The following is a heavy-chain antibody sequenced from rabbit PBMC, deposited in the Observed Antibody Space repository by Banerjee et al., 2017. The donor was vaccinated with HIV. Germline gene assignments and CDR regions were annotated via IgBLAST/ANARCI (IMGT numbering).Heavy chain of an antibody. CDR2: IVYDGST. D-gene: IGHD1-1*01. CDR3: VRDVPHGSSGYDYFNL. J-gene: IGHJ4*01. V-gene: IGHV1S47*01. CDR1: GFDLSSNA. Sequence: QEQLKETGGGLVQPGGSLTLSCKASGFDLSSNAMSWVRQAPGKGLEWIGCIVYDGSTYYANWVNGRFTISSHNAQHTLYLQLNSLTVADTATYFCVRDVPHGSSGYDYFNLWGPGTLVTVS.